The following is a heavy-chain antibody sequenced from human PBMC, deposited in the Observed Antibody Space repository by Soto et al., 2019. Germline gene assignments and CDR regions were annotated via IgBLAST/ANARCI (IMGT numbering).Heavy chain of an antibody. V-gene: IGHV3-23*01. D-gene: IGHD3-10*01. CDR2: ISGSGGST. CDR1: GFTFSSYD. Sequence: GGSLRLSCAASGFTFSSYDMSWVRQAPGKGLEWVSAISGSGGSTYYSDSVKGRFTISRDNSKNTLYLQMNSLRAEDTAVYYCAKARDPMVRGVIITSGAFDIWGQGTMVTVSS. J-gene: IGHJ3*02. CDR3: AKARDPMVRGVIITSGAFDI.